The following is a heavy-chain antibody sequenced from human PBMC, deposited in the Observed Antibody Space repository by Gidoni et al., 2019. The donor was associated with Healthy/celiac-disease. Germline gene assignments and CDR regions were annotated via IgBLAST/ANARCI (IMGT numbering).Heavy chain of an antibody. CDR1: GFTFSSYW. CDR3: ARESSRYYYYGMDV. V-gene: IGHV3-74*01. Sequence: EVQLVESGGGLVQPGGSLRLSCAASGFTFSSYWMHWVRQAPGKGLVWFSRINSDGSSTSYADSVKGRFTISRDNAKNTLYLQMNSLRAEDTAVYYCARESSRYYYYGMDVWGQGTTVTVSS. D-gene: IGHD6-19*01. J-gene: IGHJ6*02. CDR2: INSDGSST.